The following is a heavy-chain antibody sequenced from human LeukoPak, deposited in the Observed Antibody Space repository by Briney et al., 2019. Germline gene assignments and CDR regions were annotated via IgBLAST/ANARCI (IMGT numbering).Heavy chain of an antibody. CDR2: VNERGSA. CDR1: GGSFSGHY. D-gene: IGHD3-16*01. Sequence: SETLSLTCAVYGGSFSGHYWTWIRQPPGKGRQWIGEVNERGSANYNPSLKSRLSISEDKSKNQFSLRLPSVTAADTAVYYCARGVVSGRFGDYYYYMDVWGIGTTVTVSS. V-gene: IGHV4-34*01. CDR3: ARGVVSGRFGDYYYYMDV. J-gene: IGHJ6*03.